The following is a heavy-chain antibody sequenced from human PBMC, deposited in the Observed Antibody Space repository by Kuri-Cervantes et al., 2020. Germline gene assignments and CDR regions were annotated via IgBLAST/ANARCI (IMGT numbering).Heavy chain of an antibody. J-gene: IGHJ4*03. CDR3: ARRYYDSSGYYLDDY. V-gene: IGHV3-30*03. CDR1: GFTFSSYS. Sequence: GGSLRLSCAASGFTFSSYSMNWVRQTPGKGLEWVAVISYDGSNKYYADSVKGRFTISRDNSKNTLYLQMNSLRAEDTAVYYCARRYYDSSGYYLDDYWGQGTTVTVSS. D-gene: IGHD3-22*01. CDR2: ISYDGSNK.